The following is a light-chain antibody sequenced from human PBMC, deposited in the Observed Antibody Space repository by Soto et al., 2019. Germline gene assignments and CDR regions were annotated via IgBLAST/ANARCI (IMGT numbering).Light chain of an antibody. Sequence: DIQMTQSPSSLSASVGDRITITCQARQDISDSLNWYQQKPGRAPNLLIYDASNLETGVPSRFSGSRSWTDFTFTITGLQPEDIATYYCHHYTNPPLTFGGGTKVDIK. CDR3: HHYTNPPLT. J-gene: IGKJ4*01. V-gene: IGKV1-33*01. CDR2: DAS. CDR1: QDISDS.